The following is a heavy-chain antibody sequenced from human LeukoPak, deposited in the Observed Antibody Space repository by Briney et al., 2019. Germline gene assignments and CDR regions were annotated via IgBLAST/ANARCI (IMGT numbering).Heavy chain of an antibody. CDR3: ARGNYDYVWGSYRQYYFDY. CDR1: GVSFSGYY. J-gene: IGHJ4*02. Sequence: SETLSLTCAVYGVSFSGYYWSWIRQPPGKGLEWIGEINHSGSTNYNPSLKSRVTISVDTSKNQFSLKLSSVTAADTAVYYCARGNYDYVWGSYRQYYFDYWGQGTLVTVSS. CDR2: INHSGST. D-gene: IGHD3-16*02. V-gene: IGHV4-34*01.